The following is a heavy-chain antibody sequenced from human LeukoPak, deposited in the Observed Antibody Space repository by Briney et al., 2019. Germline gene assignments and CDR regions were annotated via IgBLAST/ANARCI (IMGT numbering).Heavy chain of an antibody. J-gene: IGHJ3*02. CDR3: ARDDSSALDAFDI. D-gene: IGHD3-22*01. CDR2: IWYDGSNK. Sequence: GGSLRLSCAASGFTFSNHWMHWVRQAPGKGLERVAVIWYDGSNKYYADSVKGRFTISRDNSKNTLYLQMNSLRAEDTAVYYCARDDSSALDAFDIWGQGTMVTVSS. V-gene: IGHV3-33*08. CDR1: GFTFSNHW.